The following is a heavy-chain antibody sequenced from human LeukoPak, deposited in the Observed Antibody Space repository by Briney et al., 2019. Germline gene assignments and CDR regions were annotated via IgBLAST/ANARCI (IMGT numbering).Heavy chain of an antibody. V-gene: IGHV3-66*01. CDR1: GFTVSSNY. J-gene: IGHJ6*02. Sequence: PGGSLRLSCADSGFTVSSNYMSWVRLAPGKGLEWVSGIYSGGSTYYADSVKGRFTISRDNSKNTLYLQMNSLRAEDTAVYYCARARADYYYGMDVWGQGTTVTVSS. CDR2: IYSGGST. D-gene: IGHD6-13*01. CDR3: ARARADYYYGMDV.